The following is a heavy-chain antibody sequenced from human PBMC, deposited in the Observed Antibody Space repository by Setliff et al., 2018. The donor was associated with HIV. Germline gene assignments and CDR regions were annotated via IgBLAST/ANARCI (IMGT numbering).Heavy chain of an antibody. J-gene: IGHJ4*02. CDR2: IYYSGST. CDR3: ARAPYVWESHRIVYHYFDK. V-gene: IGHV4-39*01. CDR1: GGSISSNSYY. Sequence: SETLSLTCTVSGGSISSNSYYWGWIRQPPGKGLEWIGSIYYSGSTYYNPSLKSRVTISVDTSKNQFSLKVSSVTAADTAVYYCARAPYVWESHRIVYHYFDKWGQGTLVTVSS. D-gene: IGHD3-16*02.